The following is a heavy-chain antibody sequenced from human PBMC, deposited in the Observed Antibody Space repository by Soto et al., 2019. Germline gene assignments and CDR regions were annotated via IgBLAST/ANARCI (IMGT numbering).Heavy chain of an antibody. CDR2: IYSGGST. CDR3: ASTVGIRKSESSYGGDY. D-gene: IGHD1-26*01. V-gene: IGHV3-53*01. Sequence: EVQLVESGGGWIQPGGSLSLSCAASGFTVSSNYMSWVRQAPGKGLGWVSVIYSGGSTYYADSVKGRFTISRDNSKITRYRQMTILRAEGKAVDYCASTVGIRKSESSYGGDYLGQGTLVTVCS. J-gene: IGHJ4*02. CDR1: GFTVSSNY.